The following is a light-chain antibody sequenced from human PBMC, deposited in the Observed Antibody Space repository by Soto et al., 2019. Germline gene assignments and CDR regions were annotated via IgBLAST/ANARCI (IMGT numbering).Light chain of an antibody. CDR2: DVS. J-gene: IGLJ2*01. CDR1: SSDIGAFPY. V-gene: IGLV2-14*01. Sequence: QSALTQPASVSESPGQSITISCTGASSDIGAFPYVSWYQKYPGKAPKLIISDVSIRPSGVSPRFSASKSGNTASLTVSGLQAEDEADYYCATYTTSGTQVFGGGTKLTVL. CDR3: ATYTTSGTQV.